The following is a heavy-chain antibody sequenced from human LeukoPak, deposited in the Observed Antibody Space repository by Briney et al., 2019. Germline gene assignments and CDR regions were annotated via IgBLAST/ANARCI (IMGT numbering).Heavy chain of an antibody. CDR1: SGSISTSNYY. CDR2: IFYSGST. CDR3: ARDAIAVAGTRYFDY. J-gene: IGHJ4*02. D-gene: IGHD6-19*01. Sequence: SETLSLTCTVSSGSISTSNYYWGWVRQPPGKALEWIGNIFYSGSTYYNPSLKSRATISLDTSKNQFSLKLRSVTAADTAVYYCARDAIAVAGTRYFDYWGQGTLVTVSS. V-gene: IGHV4-39*07.